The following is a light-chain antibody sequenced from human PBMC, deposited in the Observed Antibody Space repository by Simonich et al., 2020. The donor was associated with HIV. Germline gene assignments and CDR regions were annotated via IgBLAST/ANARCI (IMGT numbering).Light chain of an antibody. Sequence: DIVMTQSPDSLTVSLGERATIHCKSNQSVLSSSNNKNYLTWYQQKPGQPPKLLIYWASTRESGVPDRFSGSGSGTDFTLTITSLQAEDVAVYFCQQYYSTPLTFGGGTKVEIK. CDR1: QSVLSSSNNKNY. CDR2: WAS. J-gene: IGKJ4*01. V-gene: IGKV4-1*01. CDR3: QQYYSTPLT.